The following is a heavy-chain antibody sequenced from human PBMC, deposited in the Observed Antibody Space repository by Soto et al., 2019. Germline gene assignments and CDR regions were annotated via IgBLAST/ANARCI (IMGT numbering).Heavy chain of an antibody. CDR3: ARASYFRPSGSYYFVS. J-gene: IGHJ4*02. CDR2: VYSNGNT. D-gene: IGHD3-10*01. V-gene: IGHV4-31*03. Sequence: QVQLQESGPGLVKPSQTLSLTCTVSDDSLTTNKYAWTWIRQNPEKGLEWIGYVYSNGNTRSSPSGHSRVVMSVDTSKSHFSLRLSSVTAADTAVYFCARASYFRPSGSYYFVSWGQGTLVTVSS. CDR1: DDSLTTNKYA.